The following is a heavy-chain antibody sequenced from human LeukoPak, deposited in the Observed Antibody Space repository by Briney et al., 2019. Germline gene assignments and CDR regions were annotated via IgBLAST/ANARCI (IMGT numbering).Heavy chain of an antibody. Sequence: SETLSLTCIVSGGSISSTGGSISSSSYYWSWIRQPPGKGLEWIGYIYYSGSTNYNPSLKSRVTISVDTSKNQFSLKLSSVTAADTAVYYCARHRVAVAGSLGLDYWGQGTLVTVSS. V-gene: IGHV4-61*05. J-gene: IGHJ4*02. CDR2: IYYSGST. CDR1: GGSISSTGGSISSSSYY. CDR3: ARHRVAVAGSLGLDY. D-gene: IGHD6-19*01.